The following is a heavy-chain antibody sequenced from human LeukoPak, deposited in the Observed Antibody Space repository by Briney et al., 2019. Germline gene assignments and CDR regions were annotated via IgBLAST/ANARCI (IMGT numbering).Heavy chain of an antibody. Sequence: SETLSLTCAVYGGSFSGYYWSWIRQPPGKGLEWSGEINHSGSTNYNPSLKSRVTISVDTSKNQFSLKLSSVTAADTAVYYCARSRGTYYYDSSGYYYSYWGQGTLVTVSS. CDR1: GGSFSGYY. CDR2: INHSGST. CDR3: ARSRGTYYYDSSGYYYSY. D-gene: IGHD3-22*01. J-gene: IGHJ4*02. V-gene: IGHV4-34*01.